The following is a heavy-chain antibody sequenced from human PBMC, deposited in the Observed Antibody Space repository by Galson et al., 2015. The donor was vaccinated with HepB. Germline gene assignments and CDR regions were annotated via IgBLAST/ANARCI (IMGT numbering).Heavy chain of an antibody. CDR3: TRGQTTSEY. CDR2: IHQDGNEK. Sequence: SLRLSCAASGFTFRSYWMSWVRQAPGKGLEWVANIHQDGNEKYYVDSVKGRFTISRDNARNSLYPQINSLRAEDTATYYCTRGQTTSEYWGQGTLVTVSS. D-gene: IGHD4-11*01. CDR1: GFTFRSYW. J-gene: IGHJ4*02. V-gene: IGHV3-7*02.